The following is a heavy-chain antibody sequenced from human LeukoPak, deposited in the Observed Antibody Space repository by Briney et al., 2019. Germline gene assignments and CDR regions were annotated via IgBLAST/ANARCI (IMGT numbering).Heavy chain of an antibody. CDR2: IYYSGST. J-gene: IGHJ6*02. D-gene: IGHD6-25*01. CDR1: GGSISSYY. V-gene: IGHV4-59*01. CDR3: ARSIAAAKYYHYGMDV. Sequence: SETLSLTCTVSGGSISSYYWSWIRQPPGKGLEWIGYIYYSGSTNYNPSLKSRVTISVDTSKNQFSLKLSSVTAADTAVYYCARSIAAAKYYHYGMDVWGQGTTVTVSS.